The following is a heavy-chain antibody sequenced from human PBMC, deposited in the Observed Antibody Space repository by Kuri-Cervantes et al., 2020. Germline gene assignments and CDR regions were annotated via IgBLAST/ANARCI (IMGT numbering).Heavy chain of an antibody. J-gene: IGHJ4*02. CDR1: GFTFSSHG. Sequence: GGSLRLSCAASGFTFSSHGMHWVRQAPGKGLEWVTVISNDGNSKYYADSVKGRFTISRDNSKNTLFLQMNSLRAEDTAVYYCAYWAGTVYNWYGPFDFWGQGTLVTVSS. D-gene: IGHD1-1*01. CDR3: AYWAGTVYNWYGPFDF. V-gene: IGHV3-30*03. CDR2: ISNDGNSK.